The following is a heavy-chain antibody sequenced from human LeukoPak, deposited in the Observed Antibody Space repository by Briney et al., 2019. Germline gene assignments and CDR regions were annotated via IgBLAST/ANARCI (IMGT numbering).Heavy chain of an antibody. CDR3: AKDRDCSSTSCYFDY. D-gene: IGHD2-2*01. CDR2: ISGSGGST. CDR1: GFTFSSYA. J-gene: IGHJ4*02. Sequence: GGSLRLSCAASGFTFSSYAMSWVRQPPGKGLEWVSAISGSGGSTYYADSVKGRFTISRDNSKNTRYLQMTSLRAEDTAVYYCAKDRDCSSTSCYFDYWGQGTLVTVSS. V-gene: IGHV3-23*01.